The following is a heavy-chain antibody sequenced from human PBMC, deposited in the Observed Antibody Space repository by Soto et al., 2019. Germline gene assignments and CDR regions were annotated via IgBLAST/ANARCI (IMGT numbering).Heavy chain of an antibody. Sequence: SETLSLTCAVYGGSFSGYYWSWIRQPPGKGLEWIGEINHSGSTDYNPSLKSRVTISVDTSKNQFSLKLSSVTAADTAVYYCARADTYYYDSSGYHVWGQGTTVTVSS. CDR3: ARADTYYYDSSGYHV. CDR1: GGSFSGYY. D-gene: IGHD3-22*01. CDR2: INHSGST. J-gene: IGHJ6*02. V-gene: IGHV4-34*01.